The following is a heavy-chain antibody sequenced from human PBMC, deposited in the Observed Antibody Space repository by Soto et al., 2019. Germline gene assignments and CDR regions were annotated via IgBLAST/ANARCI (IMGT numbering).Heavy chain of an antibody. CDR3: ARRALPQCIKGVCYRDGLWDY. J-gene: IGHJ4*01. CDR2: IYYSGTT. D-gene: IGHD2-8*01. V-gene: IGHV4-31*03. Sequence: TLSLTCTVSGGSVSSGGYYWSWIRQHPWTCLEWIVYIYYSGTTYFNPSLKSRASISLDTSKNEFSLKLTSVTAADTAVYYCARRALPQCIKGVCYRDGLWDYWGHGAMVTVSS. CDR1: GGSVSSGGYY.